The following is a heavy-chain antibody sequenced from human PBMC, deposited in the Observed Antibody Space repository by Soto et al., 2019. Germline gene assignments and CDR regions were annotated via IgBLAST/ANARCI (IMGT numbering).Heavy chain of an antibody. V-gene: IGHV4-59*08. CDR3: ARRWGRTFAY. J-gene: IGHJ4*02. Sequence: SETLSLTCTVSGGSISSYYWSWIRQPPGKGLEWIGYIYYSGSTNYNPSLKSRVTISVDTSKNQFSLKLSSVTAADTAVYYCARRWGRTFAYWGQGTLVTVSS. CDR1: GGSISSYY. CDR2: IYYSGST. D-gene: IGHD7-27*01.